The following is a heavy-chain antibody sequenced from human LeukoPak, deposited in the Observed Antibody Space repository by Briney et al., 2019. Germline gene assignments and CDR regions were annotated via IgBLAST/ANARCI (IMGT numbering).Heavy chain of an antibody. D-gene: IGHD1-26*01. CDR1: RFTFSSYA. CDR3: AKAQWELVPYYFGY. CDR2: ISGSGGST. Sequence: GGSLRLSCAAARFTFSSYAMSWVRQAPGKGLEWVSAISGSGGSTYYADSVKGRFTICRDNSKNTLYLQMNSLRAEDTAVYYCAKAQWELVPYYFGYWGQGTLVTVSS. V-gene: IGHV3-23*01. J-gene: IGHJ4*02.